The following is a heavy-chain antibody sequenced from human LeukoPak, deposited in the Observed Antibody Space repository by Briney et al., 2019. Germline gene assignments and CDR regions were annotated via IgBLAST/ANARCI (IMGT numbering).Heavy chain of an antibody. D-gene: IGHD2-21*01. CDR2: VNIAGNP. Sequence: GGSLRLSCAASGFTFSDYDMRWVRQDPGKGLELVSAVNIAGNPLYGASVRGRFTISRENAKNSLYLQMNNLRGEDTAVYYCAREPPIEGYWYFDLWGRGTLVTVSS. J-gene: IGHJ2*01. CDR3: AREPPIEGYWYFDL. V-gene: IGHV3-13*05. CDR1: GFTFSDYD.